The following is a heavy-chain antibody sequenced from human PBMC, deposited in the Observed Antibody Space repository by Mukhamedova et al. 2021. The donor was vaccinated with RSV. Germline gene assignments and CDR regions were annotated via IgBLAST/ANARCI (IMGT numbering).Heavy chain of an antibody. V-gene: IGHV3-74*01. CDR2: IHSDGNSI. J-gene: IGHJ3*02. D-gene: IGHD1-1*01. Sequence: GLVWVSRIHSDGNSIIYADSVKGRFTISRDNANNTLYLQINSPRAEDTALYFCARQRAGAFDIWGQGTMVTVSS. CDR3: ARQRAGAFDI.